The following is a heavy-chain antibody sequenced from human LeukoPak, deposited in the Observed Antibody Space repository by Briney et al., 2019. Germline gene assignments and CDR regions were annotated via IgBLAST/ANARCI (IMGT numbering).Heavy chain of an antibody. CDR2: IYYSGST. CDR3: ATFSGGPTSFDY. V-gene: IGHV4-59*02. J-gene: IGHJ4*02. D-gene: IGHD1-26*01. Sequence: SETLSLTCTVSGGSVSYSYWSWIRQPPGKGLEWIGYIYYSGSTNYNPSLKSRVTISVDTSKNQFSLKLSAETAADTAVYYCATFSGGPTSFDYWGQGTLVTVSS. CDR1: GGSVSYSY.